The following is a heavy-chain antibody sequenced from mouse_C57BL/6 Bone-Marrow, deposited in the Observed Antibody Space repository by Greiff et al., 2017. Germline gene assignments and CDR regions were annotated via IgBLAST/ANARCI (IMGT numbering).Heavy chain of an antibody. CDR1: GFSLTSYA. D-gene: IGHD2-4*01. CDR2: IWTGGGT. J-gene: IGHJ3*01. CDR3: ARNVAPWDYPAY. Sequence: VKLQESGPGLVAPSQSLSITCTVSGFSLTSYAISWVSQPPGKGLEWIGVIWTGGGTNYNSALKSRLSISKDNTKSQVFLKMNSLQTDDTARYYCARNVAPWDYPAYWGQGTLVTVSA. V-gene: IGHV2-9-1*01.